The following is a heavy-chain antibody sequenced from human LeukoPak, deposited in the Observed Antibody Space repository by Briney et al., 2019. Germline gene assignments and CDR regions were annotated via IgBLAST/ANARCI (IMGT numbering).Heavy chain of an antibody. J-gene: IGHJ6*03. Sequence: GGSLRLSCTASGFTFGDYAMSWVRQAPGKGLEWVGFIRSKAYGGTTEYAASVKGRFTISRDDPKSIAYLQMNSLNTEDAAVYYCTRAPLWFGESSSYMDVWGKGTTVTISS. V-gene: IGHV3-49*04. CDR3: TRAPLWFGESSSYMDV. CDR2: IRSKAYGGTT. D-gene: IGHD3-10*01. CDR1: GFTFGDYA.